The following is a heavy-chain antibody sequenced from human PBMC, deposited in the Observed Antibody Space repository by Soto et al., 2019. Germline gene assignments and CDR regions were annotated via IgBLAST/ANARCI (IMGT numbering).Heavy chain of an antibody. CDR3: ARNGELRYFDWSSGYGMDV. CDR2: IIPIFGRA. V-gene: IGHV1-69*13. D-gene: IGHD3-9*01. J-gene: IGHJ6*02. Sequence: SVKVSCKASGGTFSSYAISCVLQSALQGLEWMGGIIPIFGRANYAQKFQGRVTITADESTRTAYMELSSLRSEDTAVYYCARNGELRYFDWSSGYGMDVWGQGTTVTVSS. CDR1: GGTFSSYA.